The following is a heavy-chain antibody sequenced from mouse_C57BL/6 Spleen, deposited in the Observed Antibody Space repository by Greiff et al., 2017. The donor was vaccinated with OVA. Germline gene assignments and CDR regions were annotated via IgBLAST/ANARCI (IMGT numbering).Heavy chain of an antibody. CDR2: IDPSDSET. D-gene: IGHD2-3*01. J-gene: IGHJ3*01. CDR1: GYTFTSYW. CDR3: ARSGGYYHVPWFAY. Sequence: QVQLQQSGAELVRPGSSVKLSCKASGYTFTSYWMHWVKQRPIQGLEWIGNIDPSDSETHYNQKFKDKATLTVDKSSSTAYMQLSSLTSEDSAVYYCARSGGYYHVPWFAYWGQGTLVTVSA. V-gene: IGHV1-52*01.